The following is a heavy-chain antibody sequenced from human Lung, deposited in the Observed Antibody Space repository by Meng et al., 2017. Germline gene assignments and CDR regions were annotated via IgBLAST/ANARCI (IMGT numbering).Heavy chain of an antibody. V-gene: IGHV3-48*03. D-gene: IGHD6-19*01. CDR3: ARVPEPYSSGWYTY. Sequence: GGSLRLSCAASGFTFSSYEMNWVRQAPGKGLEWVSYISSSGSTIYYADSVKGRFTISRDNAKNSLYLQMNSLRAEDTAVYYCARVPEPYSSGWYTYWGQGNLVTGSS. CDR2: ISSSGSTI. J-gene: IGHJ4*02. CDR1: GFTFSSYE.